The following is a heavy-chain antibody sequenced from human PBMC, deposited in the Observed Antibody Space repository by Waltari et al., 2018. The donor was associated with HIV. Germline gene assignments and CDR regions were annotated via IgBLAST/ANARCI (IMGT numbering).Heavy chain of an antibody. Sequence: AESGGRLIQPGGSLGLSCTASIFRVAGKRVTWLRQAPGGSLEWVAVIYPDDTTHYADSVSGRFTISRAKSRTTVLLLMSGLFVDDTATYFCATGVRYYGPWGQGTRVTVSS. D-gene: IGHD3-10*01. CDR3: ATGVRYYGP. V-gene: IGHV3-53*01. J-gene: IGHJ5*02. CDR2: IYPDDTT. CDR1: IFRVAGKR.